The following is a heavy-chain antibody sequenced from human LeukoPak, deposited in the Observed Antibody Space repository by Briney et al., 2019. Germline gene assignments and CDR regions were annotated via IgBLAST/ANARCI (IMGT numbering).Heavy chain of an antibody. D-gene: IGHD3-9*01. CDR2: VYYSGST. V-gene: IGHV4-39*07. CDR1: GGSVSSSTYY. Sequence: SETLSLTCTVSGGSVSSSTYYWGWIRQPPGKGLEWIGSVYYSGSTYYNPSLKSRVTISVDMSKNQFSLKLSSVTAADTAMYYCARVRKYDILTGYYFPYFDYWGRGTLVTVSS. CDR3: ARVRKYDILTGYYFPYFDY. J-gene: IGHJ4*02.